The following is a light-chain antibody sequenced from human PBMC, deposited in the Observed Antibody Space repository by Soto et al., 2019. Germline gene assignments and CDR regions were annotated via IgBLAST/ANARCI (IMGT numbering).Light chain of an antibody. CDR2: AAS. CDR1: QGISSY. Sequence: IQLTQSPSSLSASVGDRVTITCRASQGISSYLAWYQQKPGKAPKLLIYAASTLQSGVPSRFSGSGSGTDFTLTISSLQPEDFATYYCQQPNSYPPSITFGQGTRLETK. J-gene: IGKJ5*01. CDR3: QQPNSYPPSIT. V-gene: IGKV1-9*01.